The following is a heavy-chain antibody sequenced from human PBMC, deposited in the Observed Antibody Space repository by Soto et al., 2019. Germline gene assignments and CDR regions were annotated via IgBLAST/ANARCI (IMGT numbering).Heavy chain of an antibody. CDR2: INTDGATS. J-gene: IGHJ3*02. CDR3: AREAGYCSRTSCYRRAFDT. D-gene: IGHD2-2*01. CDR1: GFTFSGHW. Sequence: EVQLVESGGDLVQPGGSLRLSCAASGFTFSGHWMHWVRQVPGKGLEWVSRINTDGATSTYADSVKGRFTISRDNAKNTLYLQMSALRAEDMALYYCAREAGYCSRTSCYRRAFDTWGQGTTVTVSS. V-gene: IGHV3-74*03.